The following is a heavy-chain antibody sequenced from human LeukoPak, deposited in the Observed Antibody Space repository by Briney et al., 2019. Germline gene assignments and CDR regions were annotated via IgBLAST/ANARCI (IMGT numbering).Heavy chain of an antibody. V-gene: IGHV1-46*01. CDR2: INPSGGST. CDR1: GYTFTSYY. CDR3: ASDGELLSSGFDY. Sequence: ASVKVSCKASGYTFTSYYMHWVRQAPGQGLEWMGIINPSGGSTSYAQKFQGRVTMTRDTSISTAYMELSRLRSDDTAVYYCASDGELLSSGFDYWGQGTLVTVSS. J-gene: IGHJ4*02. D-gene: IGHD1-26*01.